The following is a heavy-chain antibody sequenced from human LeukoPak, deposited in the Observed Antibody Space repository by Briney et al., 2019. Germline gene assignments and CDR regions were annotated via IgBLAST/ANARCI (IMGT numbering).Heavy chain of an antibody. CDR2: ISYDGSNK. V-gene: IGHV3-30-3*01. CDR3: ARDIVAVAGSVLDY. J-gene: IGHJ4*02. CDR1: GFTSSSYA. Sequence: GRSLRLSCAASGFTSSSYAMHWVRQAPGKGLEWVAVISYDGSNKYYADSVKGRFTISRDNSKNTLYLQMNSLRAEDTAVYYCARDIVAVAGSVLDYWGQGTLVTVSS. D-gene: IGHD6-19*01.